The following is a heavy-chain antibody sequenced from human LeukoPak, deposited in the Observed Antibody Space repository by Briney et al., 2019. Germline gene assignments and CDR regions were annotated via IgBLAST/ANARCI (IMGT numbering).Heavy chain of an antibody. CDR2: IRGSGGST. V-gene: IGHV3-23*01. Sequence: GGSLRLSCAASGFTFSSYSMNWVRQSPGKGLEWVSAIRGSGGSTYYADSVKGRFTISRDNSKNTLYLQMNSLRAEDTAVYYCAKDRKSKGGAIFDYWGQGTLVTVSS. CDR1: GFTFSSYS. J-gene: IGHJ4*02. CDR3: AKDRKSKGGAIFDY. D-gene: IGHD3-10*01.